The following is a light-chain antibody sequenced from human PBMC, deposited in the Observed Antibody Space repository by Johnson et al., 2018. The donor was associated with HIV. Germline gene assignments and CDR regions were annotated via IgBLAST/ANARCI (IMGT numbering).Light chain of an antibody. Sequence: QSVLTQAPSVSAAPGQKVTISCSGSSSNIGNNYVSWYQQLPGTAPKLLIYENNKRPSGVPDRFSDSKSGTSATLGITGLQTGDEADYYCGTWDSSLSAHYIFGTGTKVTVL. CDR2: ENN. CDR3: GTWDSSLSAHYI. V-gene: IGLV1-51*02. J-gene: IGLJ1*01. CDR1: SSNIGNNY.